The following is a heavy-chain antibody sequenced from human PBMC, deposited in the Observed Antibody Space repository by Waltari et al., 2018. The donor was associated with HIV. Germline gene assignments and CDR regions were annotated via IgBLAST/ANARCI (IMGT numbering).Heavy chain of an antibody. V-gene: IGHV4-61*02. CDR2: IYTSGST. J-gene: IGHJ5*02. CDR3: ARDERYYDSSGYFNWFDP. Sequence: QVQLQESGPGLVKPSQTLSLTCTVSGGSISSGSYYWSWIRQPPGKGLEWIGRIYTSGSTNYNPSLKSRVTISVDTSKNQFSLKLSSVTAADTAVYYCARDERYYDSSGYFNWFDPWGQGTLVTVSS. D-gene: IGHD3-22*01. CDR1: GGSISSGSYY.